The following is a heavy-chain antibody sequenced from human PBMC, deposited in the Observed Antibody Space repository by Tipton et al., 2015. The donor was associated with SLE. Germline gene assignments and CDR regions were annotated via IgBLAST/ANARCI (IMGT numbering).Heavy chain of an antibody. V-gene: IGHV3-74*01. CDR2: IDPDGSRT. Sequence: SLRLSCTASSFSFSSYWMHWVRQVPGKGLVLVSDIDPDGSRTNYADYVEGRFTISRDNAKNTLALQMNILRVDDTGVYYCASLSAPSDYWGQGTLVTVSA. CDR1: SFSFSSYW. CDR3: ASLSAPSDY. J-gene: IGHJ4*02.